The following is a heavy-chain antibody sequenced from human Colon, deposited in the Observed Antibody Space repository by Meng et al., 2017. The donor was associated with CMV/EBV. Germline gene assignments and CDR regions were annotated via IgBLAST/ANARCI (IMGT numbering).Heavy chain of an antibody. CDR1: GVTFSDYA. D-gene: IGHD3/OR15-3a*01. CDR2: ISGSGAKT. CDR3: AKDTILGLIKPSDC. V-gene: IGHV3-23*01. J-gene: IGHJ4*02. Sequence: GEALKVSCVASGVTFSDYAMSWVRQAPGKGLEWVASISGSGAKTDLAESAKGRFSVSRDNSKNTLYLQMNSLTGEDTAVYYCAKDTILGLIKPSDCWGQGTLVTVSS.